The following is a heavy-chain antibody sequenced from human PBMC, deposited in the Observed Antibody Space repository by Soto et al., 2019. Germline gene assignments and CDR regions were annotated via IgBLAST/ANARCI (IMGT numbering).Heavy chain of an antibody. CDR3: ARFRTSGSDWYFDL. CDR1: GGTFSSYT. CDR2: IIPILGIA. D-gene: IGHD6-19*01. J-gene: IGHJ2*01. V-gene: IGHV1-69*02. Sequence: VKVSCKASGGTFSSYTISWVRQAPGQGLEWMGRIIPILGIANYAQKFQGRVTITADKSTSTAYMELSSLRSEDTAVYYCARFRTSGSDWYFDLWGRGTLVTVSS.